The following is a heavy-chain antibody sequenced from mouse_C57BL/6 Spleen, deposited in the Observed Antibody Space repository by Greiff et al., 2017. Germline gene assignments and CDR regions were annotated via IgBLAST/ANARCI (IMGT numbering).Heavy chain of an antibody. J-gene: IGHJ2*01. Sequence: PGTSVKLSCKASGYTFTSYWMHWVKQRPGQGLEWIGVIDPSDSYTNYNQKFKGKATLTVDTSSSTAYMQLSSLTSEDSAVYYCATTVVAHFDYWGQGTTLTVSS. D-gene: IGHD1-1*01. CDR2: IDPSDSYT. CDR1: GYTFTSYW. CDR3: ATTVVAHFDY. V-gene: IGHV1-59*01.